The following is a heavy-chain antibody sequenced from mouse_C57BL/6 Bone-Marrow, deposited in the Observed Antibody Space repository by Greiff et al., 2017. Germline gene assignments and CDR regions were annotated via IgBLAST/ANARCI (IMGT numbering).Heavy chain of an antibody. CDR3: TKEAWYFDV. CDR1: GYTFTDYE. Sequence: VQLQQSGAELVRPGASVTLSCTASGYTFTDYEMHWVKQTPVHGLEWMGAIDPETGGTAYNQKFKGKAILTADKSSSTAYMELRSLTSEDSAGYYCTKEAWYFDVWGTGTTVTVSS. V-gene: IGHV1-15*01. CDR2: IDPETGGT. J-gene: IGHJ1*03.